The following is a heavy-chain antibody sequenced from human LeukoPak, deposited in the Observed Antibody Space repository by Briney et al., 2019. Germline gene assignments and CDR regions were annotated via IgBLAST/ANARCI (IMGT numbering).Heavy chain of an antibody. D-gene: IGHD6-13*01. CDR2: IYYSGIT. Sequence: PSETLSLTCTVSGGSISSYYWSWIRQPPGKGLECIGYIYYSGITNYNPSLKSRVTISIDTSKNQFSLKLSSVTAADAAVYYCARGLSYYSSSWPQGGYWGQGTLVTVSS. CDR1: GGSISSYY. V-gene: IGHV4-59*01. J-gene: IGHJ4*02. CDR3: ARGLSYYSSSWPQGGY.